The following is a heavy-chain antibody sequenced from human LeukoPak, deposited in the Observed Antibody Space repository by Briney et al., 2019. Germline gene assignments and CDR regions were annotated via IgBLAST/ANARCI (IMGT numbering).Heavy chain of an antibody. J-gene: IGHJ4*02. Sequence: GGSLRLSCAASGFTFSSYSMNWVRQAPGKGLEWVSSISSSSSYIYYADSVKGRFTISRDNAKNSLYLQMNSLRAEDTAVYYCAREEYSGSYYFDSWGQGTLVTVSS. V-gene: IGHV3-21*01. CDR1: GFTFSSYS. CDR3: AREEYSGSYYFDS. CDR2: ISSSSSYI. D-gene: IGHD1-26*01.